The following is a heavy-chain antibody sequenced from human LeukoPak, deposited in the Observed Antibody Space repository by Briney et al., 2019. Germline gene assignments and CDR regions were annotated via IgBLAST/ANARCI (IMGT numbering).Heavy chain of an antibody. Sequence: GESLKISCKASGYSFTSYWIGWVRQMPGKGLEWMGIIYPGNSDTTYSPSFQGQVTISADKSISTAYLQWSSLKASDTAMYYCARGARAAAGSNYYYYMDVWGKGTTVTVSS. CDR3: ARGARAAAGSNYYYYMDV. CDR2: IYPGNSDT. D-gene: IGHD6-13*01. CDR1: GYSFTSYW. V-gene: IGHV5-51*01. J-gene: IGHJ6*03.